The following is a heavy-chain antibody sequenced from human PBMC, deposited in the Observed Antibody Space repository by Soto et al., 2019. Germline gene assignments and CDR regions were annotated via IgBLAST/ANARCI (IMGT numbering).Heavy chain of an antibody. CDR3: ASSFTRGVGASAFDY. CDR1: GGSISSYY. D-gene: IGHD1-26*01. Sequence: ASETLSLTCTVSGGSISSYYWSWIRQPPGKGLEWIGYIYYSGSTNYNPSLKSRVTISVDTSKNQFSLKLSSVTAADTAVYYCASSFTRGVGASAFDYWGQGTLVTVS. CDR2: IYYSGST. J-gene: IGHJ4*02. V-gene: IGHV4-59*01.